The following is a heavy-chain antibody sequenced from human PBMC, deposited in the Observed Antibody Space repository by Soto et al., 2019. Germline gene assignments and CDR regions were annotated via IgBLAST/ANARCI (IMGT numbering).Heavy chain of an antibody. J-gene: IGHJ6*02. Sequence: GGSLRLSCAASGFTVSSNYMSWVRQAPGKGLEWVSVIYSGGSTYYADSVKGRFTISRDNSKNALYLQMNSLRAEDTAVYYCAREGDYYDSSGYYYDYYGMDVWGQGTTVTVS. D-gene: IGHD3-22*01. CDR1: GFTVSSNY. CDR2: IYSGGST. V-gene: IGHV3-53*01. CDR3: AREGDYYDSSGYYYDYYGMDV.